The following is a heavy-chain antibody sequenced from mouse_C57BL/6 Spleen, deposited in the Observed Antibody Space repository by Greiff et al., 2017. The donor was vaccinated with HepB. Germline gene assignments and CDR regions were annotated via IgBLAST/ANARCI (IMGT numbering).Heavy chain of an antibody. Sequence: EVNLVESGGGLVKPGGSLKLSCAASGFTFSSYAMSWVRQTPEKRLEWVATISDGGSYTYYPDNVKGRFTISRDNAKNNLYLQMSHLKSEDTAMYYCANYGNYSWFAYWGQGTLVTVSA. V-gene: IGHV5-4*03. CDR3: ANYGNYSWFAY. D-gene: IGHD2-1*01. CDR2: ISDGGSYT. J-gene: IGHJ3*01. CDR1: GFTFSSYA.